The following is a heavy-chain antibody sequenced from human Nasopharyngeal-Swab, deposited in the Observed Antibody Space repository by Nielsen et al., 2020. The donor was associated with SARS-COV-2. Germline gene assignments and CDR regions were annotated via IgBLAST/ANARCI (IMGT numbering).Heavy chain of an antibody. CDR3: ARGPDYYGSGSYYNSVLRGYYFDY. CDR2: IYYSGST. J-gene: IGHJ4*02. Sequence: RQAPGKGLEWIGYIYYSGSTNYNPSLKSRVTISVDTSKNQFSLRLSSVTAADTAVYYCARGPDYYGSGSYYNSVLRGYYFDYWGQGTLVTVSS. V-gene: IGHV4-59*12. D-gene: IGHD3-10*01.